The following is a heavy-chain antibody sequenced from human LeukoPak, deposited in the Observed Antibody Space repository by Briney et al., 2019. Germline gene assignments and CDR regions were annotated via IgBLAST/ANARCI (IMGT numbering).Heavy chain of an antibody. Sequence: SETLSLTCTVSGGSISSYYWSWIRQPPGKGLEWIGYIYYSGSTNYNPSLKSRVTISVDTSKNQFSLKLSSVTAADTAVYYCARDFGSGWGAYYFDYWGQGTLVTVSS. J-gene: IGHJ4*02. CDR1: GGSISSYY. CDR2: IYYSGST. CDR3: ARDFGSGWGAYYFDY. V-gene: IGHV4-59*01. D-gene: IGHD6-19*01.